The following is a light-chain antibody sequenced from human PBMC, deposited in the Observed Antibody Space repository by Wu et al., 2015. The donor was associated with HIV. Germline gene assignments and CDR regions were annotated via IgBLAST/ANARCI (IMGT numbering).Light chain of an antibody. CDR2: DAS. CDR3: QQFNNYLPIT. Sequence: IQMTQSPSSLSASVGDRVTITCRASQNIAYYLAWYQQKPGKAPKLLIYDASSLESGVPSRFSGSGSGTDFTLTISNLQPEDFAIYYCQQFNNYLPITFGQGTRLEIK. J-gene: IGKJ5*01. V-gene: IGKV1D-13*01. CDR1: QNIAYY.